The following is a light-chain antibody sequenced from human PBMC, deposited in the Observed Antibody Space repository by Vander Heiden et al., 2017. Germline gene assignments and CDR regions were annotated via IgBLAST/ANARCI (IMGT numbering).Light chain of an antibody. CDR1: QSVSSY. V-gene: IGKV3-11*01. CDR3: QQRSNWPLT. Sequence: EIVLTRSPATLSLSPGERATLSCRASQSVSSYLAWYQQKPGQAPRLLIYDASNRATGIPARFSSSGSGTDFTLTISSLEPEDFAVYYCQQRSNWPLTFGGGTKVEIK. CDR2: DAS. J-gene: IGKJ4*01.